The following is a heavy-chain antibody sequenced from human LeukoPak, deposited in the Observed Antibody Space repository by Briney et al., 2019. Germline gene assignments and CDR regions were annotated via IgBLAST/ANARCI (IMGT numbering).Heavy chain of an antibody. Sequence: GESLKISCKGSGYSFTSYWIGWVRQMPGKGLEWMGIIYPGDSDTRYSPSFQGQVTISADKSISTAYLQWSSLKASDTAMYYCARTDSRGWYIPLFDPWGQGTLVTVSS. D-gene: IGHD6-19*01. J-gene: IGHJ5*02. CDR3: ARTDSRGWYIPLFDP. CDR1: GYSFTSYW. CDR2: IYPGDSDT. V-gene: IGHV5-51*01.